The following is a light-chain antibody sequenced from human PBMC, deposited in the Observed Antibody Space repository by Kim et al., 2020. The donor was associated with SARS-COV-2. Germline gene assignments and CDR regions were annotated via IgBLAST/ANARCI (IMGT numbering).Light chain of an antibody. CDR1: NIGSKS. CDR3: QVWDSSSDNPYV. Sequence: SYELTQPPSVSVAPGKTARITCGGNNIGSKSVHWYQQKPGQAPVLVIYYDSDRPSGIPERFSGSNSGNTATLTISRVEAGDEADYYCQVWDSSSDNPYV. V-gene: IGLV3-21*04. CDR2: YDS. J-gene: IGLJ1*01.